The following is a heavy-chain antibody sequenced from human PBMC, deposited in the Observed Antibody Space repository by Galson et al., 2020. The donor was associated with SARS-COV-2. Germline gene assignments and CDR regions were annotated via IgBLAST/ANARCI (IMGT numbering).Heavy chain of an antibody. D-gene: IGHD3-22*01. CDR3: ARPSSSGYCSMWYFDL. CDR1: GYSINSAFS. CDR2: IHHSGTT. J-gene: IGHJ2*01. V-gene: IGHV4-38-2*01. Sequence: SQTLSLTCAVSGYSINSAFSWAWIRQPPGKGLEWIGSIHHSGTTYQNQSLKSRVAISLDTSKKQFSLNLSSVTAADTAVYYCARPSSSGYCSMWYFDLWGRGTLVTVSS.